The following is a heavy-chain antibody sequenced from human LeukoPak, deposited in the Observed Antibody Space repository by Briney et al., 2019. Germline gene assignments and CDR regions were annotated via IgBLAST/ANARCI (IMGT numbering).Heavy chain of an antibody. D-gene: IGHD3-3*01. CDR1: GFTFSSYR. Sequence: GGSLRLSCAASGFTFSSYRMSWVRQAPGKGLEWVANIKQDGSEKYYVDSVKGRFTISRDNAKNSLYLQMNSLRAEDTAVYYCARVSEWLSLASDYWGQGTLVTVSS. CDR3: ARVSEWLSLASDY. V-gene: IGHV3-7*01. J-gene: IGHJ4*02. CDR2: IKQDGSEK.